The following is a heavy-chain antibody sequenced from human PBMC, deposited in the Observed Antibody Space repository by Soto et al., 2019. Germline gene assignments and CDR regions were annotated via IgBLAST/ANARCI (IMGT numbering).Heavy chain of an antibody. V-gene: IGHV1-18*01. J-gene: IGHJ4*02. CDR3: AREPNYFDY. CDR2: ISAYNGNT. CDR1: GYTFTSYG. Sequence: QVQLVQSGAEVKKPGASVKVSCKASGYTFTSYGISWVRQAPGQGLEWMGWISAYNGNTKYAQKLSGRVHMTTATVTRTAYMELRCLRSDDTAGYYCAREPNYFDYWGQGTLVTVSS.